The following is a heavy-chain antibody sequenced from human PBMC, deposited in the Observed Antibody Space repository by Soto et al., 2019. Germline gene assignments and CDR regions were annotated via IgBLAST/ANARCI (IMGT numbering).Heavy chain of an antibody. Sequence: QVQLVESGGGVVQPGRSLRLSCAASGFIFSTYAMHWVRQAPGKGLEWVTFISYDGRNKYYADSVKDRFTISRDNSKNTLYLRMNSLRTEDTAVYYCAREYDSSGYGYDAFEIWGQGTMVTVSS. J-gene: IGHJ3*02. CDR3: AREYDSSGYGYDAFEI. CDR2: ISYDGRNK. D-gene: IGHD3-22*01. CDR1: GFIFSTYA. V-gene: IGHV3-30*04.